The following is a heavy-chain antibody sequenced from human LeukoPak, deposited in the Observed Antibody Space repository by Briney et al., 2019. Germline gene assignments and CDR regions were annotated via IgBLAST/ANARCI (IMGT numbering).Heavy chain of an antibody. CDR1: GYTFTGYY. J-gene: IGHJ4*02. CDR3: ARDRLEWWLVPRPYIDY. D-gene: IGHD6-19*01. CDR2: INPNSGGT. Sequence: ASVKVSCKASGYTFTGYYMHWVRQAPGQGLEWMGWINPNSGGTNYAQKLQGRVTMTTDTSTSTAYMELRSLRSDDTAVYYCARDRLEWWLVPRPYIDYWGQGTLVTVSS. V-gene: IGHV1-2*02.